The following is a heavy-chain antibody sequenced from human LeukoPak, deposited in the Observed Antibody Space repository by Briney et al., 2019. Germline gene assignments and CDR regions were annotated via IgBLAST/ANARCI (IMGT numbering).Heavy chain of an antibody. CDR3: AKGWVTGSGNYYSRWFDP. CDR1: GFTFSSYS. D-gene: IGHD3-10*01. CDR2: ISSSSSYI. Sequence: RTGGSLRLSCAASGFTFSSYSMNWVRQAPGKGLEWASSISSSSSYIYYADSVKGRFTISRDNSKNTLYLQMNSLRAEDTAVYYCAKGWVTGSGNYYSRWFDPWGQGTLVTVSS. J-gene: IGHJ5*02. V-gene: IGHV3-21*04.